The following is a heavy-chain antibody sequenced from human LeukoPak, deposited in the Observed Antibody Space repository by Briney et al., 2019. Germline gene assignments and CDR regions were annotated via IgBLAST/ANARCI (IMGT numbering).Heavy chain of an antibody. CDR3: ASGVTIFGPSPPGY. V-gene: IGHV4-4*07. J-gene: IGHJ4*02. CDR2: IYTSGST. D-gene: IGHD3-3*01. Sequence: SETLSLTCTVSGGSISSYYWSWIRQPAGKGLEWIGRIYTSGSTNYNPSLKSRVTMSVDTSKNQFSLKLSSVTAADTAVYYCASGVTIFGPSPPGYWGQGTLVTVSS. CDR1: GGSISSYY.